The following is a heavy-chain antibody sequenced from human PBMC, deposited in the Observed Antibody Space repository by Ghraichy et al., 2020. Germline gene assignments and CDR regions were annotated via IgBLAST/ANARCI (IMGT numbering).Heavy chain of an antibody. J-gene: IGHJ4*02. CDR3: AKAGPYCSSTSCLDY. CDR1: GFTFSSYG. Sequence: GESLNISCAASGFTFSSYGMHWVRQAPGKGLEWVAFIRYDGSNKYYADSVKGRFTISRDNSKNTLYLQMNSLRAEDTAVYYCAKAGPYCSSTSCLDYWGQGTLVTVSS. CDR2: IRYDGSNK. D-gene: IGHD2-2*01. V-gene: IGHV3-30*02.